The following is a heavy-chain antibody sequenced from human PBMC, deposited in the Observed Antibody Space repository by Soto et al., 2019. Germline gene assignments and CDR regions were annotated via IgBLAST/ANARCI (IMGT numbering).Heavy chain of an antibody. D-gene: IGHD2-15*01. CDR1: GFTFSSYA. CDR2: ISYDGSNK. Sequence: QVQLVESGGGVVQPGRSLRLSCAASGFTFSSYAMHWVRQAPGKGLEWVAVISYDGSNKYYADSVKGRFTISRDNSKNTLYLQMTSLRAEDTALYYCARDHLVVAATFRGRYYGMDVWGQGTTVTVSS. J-gene: IGHJ6*02. V-gene: IGHV3-30-3*01. CDR3: ARDHLVVAATFRGRYYGMDV.